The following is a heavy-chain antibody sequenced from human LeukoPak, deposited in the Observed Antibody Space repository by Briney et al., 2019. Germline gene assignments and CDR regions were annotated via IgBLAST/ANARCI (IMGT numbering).Heavy chain of an antibody. V-gene: IGHV1-46*01. CDR2: INPTGGVT. CDR3: ARSSPPAYYDFWNGYLDY. D-gene: IGHD3-3*01. CDR1: GYTLTELS. Sequence: ASVKVSCTVSGYTLTELSVHWVRQAPGQGLEWMGIINPTGGVTAYAQKFQGRVTMTRDTSTSTVYIALSSLRSEDTAVYYCARSSPPAYYDFWNGYLDYWGQGTLVTVSS. J-gene: IGHJ4*02.